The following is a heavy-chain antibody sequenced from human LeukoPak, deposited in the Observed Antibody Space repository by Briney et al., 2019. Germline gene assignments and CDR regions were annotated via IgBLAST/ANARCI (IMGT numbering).Heavy chain of an antibody. J-gene: IGHJ2*01. V-gene: IGHV4-59*01. Sequence: ASETLSLTCSVSGDSISSYYWSWIRQPPGKGLEWIGYMSYSGSSDYNPSLKSRVTISIDTSKNQFSLRLSSVTAADTAVYYCARERESYWYFDLWGRGTLVTVSS. CDR3: ARERESYWYFDL. CDR1: GDSISSYY. CDR2: MSYSGSS. D-gene: IGHD1-26*01.